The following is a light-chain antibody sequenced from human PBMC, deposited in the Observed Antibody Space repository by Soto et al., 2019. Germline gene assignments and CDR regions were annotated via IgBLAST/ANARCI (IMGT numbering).Light chain of an antibody. CDR2: DAS. J-gene: IGKJ1*01. CDR3: QQYDVHPKT. CDR1: ENIKNW. Sequence: DIQMTQSPSTLSASVGDRVTITCRASENIKNWLAWYQQTAGKAPKVLISDASRLEAGVPSRFSGSGSGTDFTLTITSLRTDDFGTYYCQQYDVHPKTFGQGTKVDIK. V-gene: IGKV1-5*01.